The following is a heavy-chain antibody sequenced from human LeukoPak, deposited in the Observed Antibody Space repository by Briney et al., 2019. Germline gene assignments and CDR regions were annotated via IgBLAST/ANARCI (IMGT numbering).Heavy chain of an antibody. CDR1: GYSFTSYW. D-gene: IGHD6-19*01. J-gene: IGHJ5*02. CDR3: ARQGYSSGWYVWFDP. V-gene: IGHV5-51*01. CDR2: IYPGDSDT. Sequence: GESLKISCKGSGYSFTSYWIGWVRQMPGKGLEWMGIIYPGDSDTRYSPSFQGQVTISADKSISTAYLQWSSLKASDTAMYYCARQGYSSGWYVWFDPWGQGTLVTVSS.